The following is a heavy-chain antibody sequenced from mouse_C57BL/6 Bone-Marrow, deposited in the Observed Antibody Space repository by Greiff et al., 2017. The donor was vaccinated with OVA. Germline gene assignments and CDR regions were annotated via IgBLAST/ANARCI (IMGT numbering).Heavy chain of an antibody. V-gene: IGHV3-6*01. CDR3: AEGRNYWYFDV. J-gene: IGHJ1*03. CDR1: GYSITSGYY. CDR2: ISYDGSN. Sequence: EVKLQESGPGLVKPSQSLSLTCSVTGYSITSGYYWNWIRQFPGNKLEWMGYISYDGSNNYNPSLKNRISITRDTSKNQFFLKLNSVTTEDTATYYCAEGRNYWYFDVWGTGTTVTVSS.